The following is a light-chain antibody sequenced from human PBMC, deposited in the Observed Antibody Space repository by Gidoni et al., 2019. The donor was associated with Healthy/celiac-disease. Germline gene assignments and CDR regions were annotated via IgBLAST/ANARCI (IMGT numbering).Light chain of an antibody. Sequence: EIVLTQSPATLSLSPGDRATLSCRASQSVSSYLAWYQQKPGQAPRLLIYDASNRATGIPARFRGSGSGTDFTLTISSLEPEDFAVYYCQQRSNWPPEVTFXGXTKVEIK. CDR2: DAS. CDR3: QQRSNWPPEVT. J-gene: IGKJ4*01. CDR1: QSVSSY. V-gene: IGKV3-11*01.